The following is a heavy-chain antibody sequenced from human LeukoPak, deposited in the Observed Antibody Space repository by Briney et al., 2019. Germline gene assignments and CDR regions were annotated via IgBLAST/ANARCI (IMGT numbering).Heavy chain of an antibody. CDR1: GYTFTNYA. D-gene: IGHD3-10*01. V-gene: IGHV1-46*01. J-gene: IGHJ5*02. Sequence: ASVKVSCKASGYTFTNYAMNWVRQAPGQGLEWMGIINPSGGSTSYAQKFQGRVTMTRDMSTSTVYMEMSSLRFEDTAVYYCARGHGSGSTNWFDPWGQGTLVTVSS. CDR2: INPSGGST. CDR3: ARGHGSGSTNWFDP.